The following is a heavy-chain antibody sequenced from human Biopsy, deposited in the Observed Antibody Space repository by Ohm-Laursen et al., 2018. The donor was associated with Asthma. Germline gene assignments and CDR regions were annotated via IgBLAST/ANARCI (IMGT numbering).Heavy chain of an antibody. CDR2: IYWDDYN. CDR1: GLSLRTPGVG. J-gene: IGHJ5*02. CDR3: ALSQDSGFDDHSPSWFDP. D-gene: IGHD3-9*01. Sequence: PPQTLTLTCSFSGLSLRTPGVGVGWIRQAPGKALEWLALIYWDDYNLFRPSLKRRLTITKDPSKNQVVLTMTKMDPVDSVTYYCALSQDSGFDDHSPSWFDPWGQGTLVAVSS. V-gene: IGHV2-5*02.